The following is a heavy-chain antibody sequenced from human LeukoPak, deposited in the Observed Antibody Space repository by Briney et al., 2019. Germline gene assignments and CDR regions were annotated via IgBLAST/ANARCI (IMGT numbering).Heavy chain of an antibody. CDR3: ARVTVPAASAFDY. D-gene: IGHD2-2*01. J-gene: IGHJ4*02. V-gene: IGHV3-21*01. CDR1: GFTFSYYN. Sequence: GGSLRLSCAASGFTFSYYNTNWVRQAPGKGLEWVSSISTGSGDIYYADSVKGRFTISRDNAKNSLYLQMNSLRAEDTAIYYCARVTVPAASAFDYWGQGTRVTVSS. CDR2: ISTGSGDI.